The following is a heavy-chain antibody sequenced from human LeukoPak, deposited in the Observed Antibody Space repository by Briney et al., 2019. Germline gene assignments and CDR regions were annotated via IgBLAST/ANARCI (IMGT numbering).Heavy chain of an antibody. Sequence: ASVKVSCKASGGTFNNYAINWVRQAPGQGLEWMGGITPIFDTANYAQRLQGRVTITADESTSTAYMELSSLRSEETAVYYCARTRNGLRFVEGRGDYYYIDVWGKGTTVTVSS. CDR2: ITPIFDTA. CDR3: ARTRNGLRFVEGRGDYYYIDV. V-gene: IGHV1-69*13. CDR1: GGTFNNYA. D-gene: IGHD3-3*01. J-gene: IGHJ6*03.